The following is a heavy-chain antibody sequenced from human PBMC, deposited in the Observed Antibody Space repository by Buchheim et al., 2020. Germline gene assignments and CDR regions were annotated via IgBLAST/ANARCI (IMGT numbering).Heavy chain of an antibody. CDR3: ARERGSGYYDSSGYFDY. CDR2: IWYDGSNK. D-gene: IGHD3-22*01. V-gene: IGHV3-33*01. J-gene: IGHJ4*02. Sequence: QVQLVESGGCVVQPGRSLRLSCAASGFTFSSYGMHWVRQAPGKGLEWVAVIWYDGSNKYYADSVKGRFTISRDNSKNTLYLQMNSLRAEDTAVYYCARERGSGYYDSSGYFDYWGQGTL. CDR1: GFTFSSYG.